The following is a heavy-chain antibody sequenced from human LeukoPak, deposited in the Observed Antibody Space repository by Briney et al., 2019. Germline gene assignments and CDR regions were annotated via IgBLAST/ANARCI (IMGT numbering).Heavy chain of an antibody. CDR2: INPNSGGT. Sequence: GASVKVSCKASGYTFTGYYMHWVRQAPGQGLEWMGWINPNSGGTNYAQKFQGRVTMTRDTSISTAYMELSRLRSDDTAVYYCARDRVRCTNGVCYTMAYWGQGTLVTVSS. D-gene: IGHD2-8*01. V-gene: IGHV1-2*02. CDR3: ARDRVRCTNGVCYTMAY. J-gene: IGHJ4*02. CDR1: GYTFTGYY.